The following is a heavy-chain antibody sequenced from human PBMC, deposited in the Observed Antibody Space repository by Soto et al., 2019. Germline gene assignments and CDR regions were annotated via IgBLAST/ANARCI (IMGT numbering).Heavy chain of an antibody. J-gene: IGHJ5*02. Sequence: VASVKVSCKASVYTLNDDGIICVRQAPGQGLEWMGWINPYNANTRYGEKVQGRVTMTTDTSSTVYMELTGLTSDDTAVYYCARDWTSPSCVSSSCPRGGWFDPWGQGTLVTVSS. CDR2: INPYNANT. CDR1: VYTLNDDG. D-gene: IGHD2-15*01. V-gene: IGHV1-18*04. CDR3: ARDWTSPSCVSSSCPRGGWFDP.